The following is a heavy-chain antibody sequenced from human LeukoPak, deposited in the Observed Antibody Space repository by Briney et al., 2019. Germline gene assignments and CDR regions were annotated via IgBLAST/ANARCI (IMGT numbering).Heavy chain of an antibody. V-gene: IGHV3-23*01. J-gene: IGHJ4*02. Sequence: GGSLRLSCAASGFTFSSYAMSWVRQAPGKGLEWVSSISGTGGSTYYADSVKGRFTISRDNSKNTLYLQMNSLRAEDTAVYYCAKDGSYYFDYWGQGTLVTVSS. CDR1: GFTFSSYA. CDR3: AKDGSYYFDY. CDR2: ISGTGGST.